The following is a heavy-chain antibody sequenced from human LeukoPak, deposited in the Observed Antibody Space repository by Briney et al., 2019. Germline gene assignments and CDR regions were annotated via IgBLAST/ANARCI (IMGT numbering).Heavy chain of an antibody. CDR1: SGSISSSSYY. CDR3: ARDGLWIQNAFDI. V-gene: IGHV4-39*07. Sequence: SETLSLTCTVSSGSISSSSYYWGWIRQPPGKGLEWIGSVSYSGSTYYNASLKSRVTISVDTSKNQFSLKLSSVTAADTAVYYCARDGLWIQNAFDIWGQGTMVTVSS. CDR2: VSYSGST. D-gene: IGHD5-18*01. J-gene: IGHJ3*02.